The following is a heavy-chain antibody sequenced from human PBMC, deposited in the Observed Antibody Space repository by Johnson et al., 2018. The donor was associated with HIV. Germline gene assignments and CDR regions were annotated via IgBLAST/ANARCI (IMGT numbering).Heavy chain of an antibody. D-gene: IGHD3-10*01. V-gene: IGHV3-7*01. J-gene: IGHJ3*02. CDR1: GFTFSFYW. CDR2: IKQDGSEI. Sequence: MLLVESGGGLVQPGGSLRLSCVGSGFTFSFYWMNWVRQAPGKGLEWVANIKQDGSEIYYVDSVKGRFTISRDNAEHSLYLQMNSLRVEDTAVYYCARDPMVRGAGGFDIWGQGTMVTVS. CDR3: ARDPMVRGAGGFDI.